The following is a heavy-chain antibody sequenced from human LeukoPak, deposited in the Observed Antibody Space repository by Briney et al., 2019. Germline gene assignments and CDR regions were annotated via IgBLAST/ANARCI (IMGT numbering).Heavy chain of an antibody. CDR1: GYSFTSYW. CDR3: ARHREYCSSTSCTWFDP. Sequence: GESLKISCKGSGYSFTSYWIGWVRQMPGKGLEWRGIIYPGDSDTRYSQSFQGQVTISADKSISTAYLKWSSLKASDTAMYYCARHREYCSSTSCTWFDPWGQGTLVTVSS. V-gene: IGHV5-51*01. D-gene: IGHD2-2*01. J-gene: IGHJ5*02. CDR2: IYPGDSDT.